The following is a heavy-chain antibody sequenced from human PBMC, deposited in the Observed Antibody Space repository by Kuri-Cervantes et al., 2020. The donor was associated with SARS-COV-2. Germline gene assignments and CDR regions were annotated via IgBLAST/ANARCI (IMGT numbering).Heavy chain of an antibody. J-gene: IGHJ6*03. CDR1: GFTDRSNY. V-gene: IGHV3-66*01. D-gene: IGHD1-26*01. CDR2: IYSGGRT. CDR3: ATEHRGGYGPMMYYYMDV. Sequence: GVLKIPCAASGFTDRSNYMTWVRQAPGKGLEGVSVIYSGGRTYYADYVKGRFTITRDNSKNTLYLQMNSLRDEDTAVYYCATEHRGGYGPMMYYYMDVWGKGTTVTVSS.